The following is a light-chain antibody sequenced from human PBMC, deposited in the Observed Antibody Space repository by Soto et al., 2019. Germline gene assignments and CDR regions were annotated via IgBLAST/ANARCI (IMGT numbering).Light chain of an antibody. CDR2: DAS. J-gene: IGKJ3*01. Sequence: DIQMTQSPSSLSASVGDRVTITCQASQDISNYLNWYQQKPGKAPKLLIYDASNLETGVPSRFSGSGSGTDITFTISSLQPEDFATYYCLQDYDYPFTFGPGTKVDIK. CDR1: QDISNY. V-gene: IGKV1-33*01. CDR3: LQDYDYPFT.